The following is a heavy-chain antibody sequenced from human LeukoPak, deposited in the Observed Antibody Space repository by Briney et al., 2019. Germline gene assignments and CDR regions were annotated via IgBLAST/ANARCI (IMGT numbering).Heavy chain of an antibody. D-gene: IGHD3-22*01. J-gene: IGHJ4*02. CDR3: ARPIYYDSSDHYLGLYYFDY. CDR1: GFTFSSYW. Sequence: PGGSLRLSCAASGFTFSSYWMSWVRQAPGKGLEWVANIKQDGSEKYYVDSVKGRFTISRDNAKNSLYLQMNSLRAEDTAVYYCARPIYYDSSDHYLGLYYFDYWGQGTLVTVSS. CDR2: IKQDGSEK. V-gene: IGHV3-7*01.